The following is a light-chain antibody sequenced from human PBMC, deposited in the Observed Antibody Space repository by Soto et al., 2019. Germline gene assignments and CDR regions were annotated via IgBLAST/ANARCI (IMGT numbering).Light chain of an antibody. CDR2: GSS. J-gene: IGLJ2*01. CDR1: SSNIGAGHV. Sequence: QSVLTQPPSVSGAPGQRVTISCTGSSSNIGAGHVVHWYQQFPGRAPNLLIYGSSNRPSGVPDRFSGSKSGTSASLAITGLQAEDAADYYCQSYDNSLSASVFGGGTTLTVL. V-gene: IGLV1-40*01. CDR3: QSYDNSLSASV.